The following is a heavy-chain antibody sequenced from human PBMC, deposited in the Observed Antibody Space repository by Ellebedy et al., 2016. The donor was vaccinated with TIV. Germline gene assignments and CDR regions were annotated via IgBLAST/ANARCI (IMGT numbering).Heavy chain of an antibody. CDR3: ARVGFYRESSGYWGRSAFDN. V-gene: IGHV4-34*01. Sequence: SETLSLTXGVYDDSFSRNYWSWIRQSPGKGLEWIGEINQRGDTTYNPSLESRVTMSVDTSKKEISLKLTSVTAADTAVYYCARVGFYRESSGYWGRSAFDNWGQGTQVTVSS. CDR1: DDSFSRNY. J-gene: IGHJ4*02. CDR2: INQRGDT. D-gene: IGHD3-22*01.